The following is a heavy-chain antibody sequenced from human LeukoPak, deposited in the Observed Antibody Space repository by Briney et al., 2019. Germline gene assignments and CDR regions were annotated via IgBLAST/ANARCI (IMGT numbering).Heavy chain of an antibody. CDR1: GGSFSGYY. V-gene: IGHV4-34*01. CDR2: INHSGST. Sequence: PSETLSLTCAVYGGSFSGYYWSWIRQPPGKGLEWIGEINHSGSTNYNPSLKSRVTISVDTSKNQFSLKLSSVTAADTAVYYCARARGITYYYGPRWFDPWGQGTLVTVSS. CDR3: ARARGITYYYGPRWFDP. D-gene: IGHD3-10*01. J-gene: IGHJ5*02.